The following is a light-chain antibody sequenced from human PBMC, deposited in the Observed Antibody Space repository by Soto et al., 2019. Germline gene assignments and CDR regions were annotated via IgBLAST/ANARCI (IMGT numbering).Light chain of an antibody. CDR2: RND. V-gene: IGLV1-47*01. Sequence: QSVLTQPPSASATPGQRVTISCSGSSSNIGTNYVYWYQHLPGTAPKLLIYRNDQRPSGVPDRFSGSMSGTAASLAIGGLRSEDEADYYCSSYSRSTADVFGTGTKLTVL. CDR1: SSNIGTNY. CDR3: SSYSRSTADV. J-gene: IGLJ1*01.